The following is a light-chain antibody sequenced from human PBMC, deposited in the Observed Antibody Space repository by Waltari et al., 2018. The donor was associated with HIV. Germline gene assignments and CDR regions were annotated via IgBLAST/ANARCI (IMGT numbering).Light chain of an antibody. CDR1: SGDVVSSNY. CDR2: EVS. J-gene: IGLJ1*01. Sequence: QSALTQPASVSGSPGQSITISCTGTSGDVVSSNYVAWYQHHPGKAPKLMIHEVSNRPSGVSNRFSGSKSGYTASLTISGLQAEDEADYYCSSYTSTSTSCVFGTGTKVTVL. V-gene: IGLV2-14*01. CDR3: SSYTSTSTSCV.